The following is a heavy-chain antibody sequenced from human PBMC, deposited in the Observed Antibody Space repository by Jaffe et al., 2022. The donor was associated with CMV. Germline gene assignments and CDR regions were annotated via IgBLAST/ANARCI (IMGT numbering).Heavy chain of an antibody. V-gene: IGHV2-5*02. CDR2: VFWDDDK. CDR3: AHEGSYVESGNVYLGESFDF. CDR1: GFSFSTTGAG. J-gene: IGHJ4*02. D-gene: IGHD3-10*01. Sequence: QITLKESGPTLVKPTQTLTLTCSFSGFSFSTTGAGVAWIRQPPGKALEWLALVFWDDDKRYNPSLKSRLTITKDTSKNQVVLTMTNMDPVDTATYYCAHEGSYVESGNVYLGESFDFWGQGSLVTVSS.